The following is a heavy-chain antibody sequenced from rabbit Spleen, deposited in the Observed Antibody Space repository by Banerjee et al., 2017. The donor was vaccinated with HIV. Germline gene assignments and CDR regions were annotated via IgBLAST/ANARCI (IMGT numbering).Heavy chain of an antibody. D-gene: IGHD1-1*01. Sequence: QSLEESGGDLVKPGASLTLTCTASGVSFSSSSYMCWVRQAPGKGLEGIACIDSGSSGFSYFATWAKGRLTCSKTSSTTVTLQMTRLPAADTATYFCARDTSSSFSSYGMDLWGQGTLVTVS. J-gene: IGHJ6*01. V-gene: IGHV1S40*01. CDR2: IDSGSSGFS. CDR3: ARDTSSSFSSYGMDL. CDR1: GVSFSSSSY.